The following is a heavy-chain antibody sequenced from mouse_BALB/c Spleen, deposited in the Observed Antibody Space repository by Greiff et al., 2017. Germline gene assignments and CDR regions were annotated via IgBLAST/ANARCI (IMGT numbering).Heavy chain of an antibody. CDR1: GFTFSSYG. CDR3: ARDDSSSYYYAMDY. D-gene: IGHD1-1*01. J-gene: IGHJ4*01. Sequence: EAQVAESGGGLVQPGGSLKLSCAASGFTFSSYGMSWVRQTPDKRLELVASINSNGGSTYYPDIVKGRFTISRDNAKNTLYLQMSSLKSEDTAMYYCARDDSSSYYYAMDYWGQGTSVTVSS. V-gene: IGHV5-6-3*01. CDR2: INSNGGST.